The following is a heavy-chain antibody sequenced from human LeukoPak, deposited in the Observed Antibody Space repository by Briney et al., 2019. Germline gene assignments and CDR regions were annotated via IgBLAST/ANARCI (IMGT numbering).Heavy chain of an antibody. CDR1: GFTFRSYA. Sequence: PGGSLRLSCTASGFTFRSYALTWVRQAPGMGPEWVGFISSTAYGGTAEYAASVRGRFTISRDDSKSIAFLQMNSLKTEDTAMYYCSRGAVPPDHWGQGTLVTVSS. V-gene: IGHV3-49*04. J-gene: IGHJ4*02. D-gene: IGHD4-17*01. CDR2: ISSTAYGGTA. CDR3: SRGAVPPDH.